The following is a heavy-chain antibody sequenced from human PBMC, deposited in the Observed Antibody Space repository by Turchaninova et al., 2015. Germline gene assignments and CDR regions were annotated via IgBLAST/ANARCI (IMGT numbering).Heavy chain of an antibody. V-gene: IGHV3-48*03. J-gene: IGHJ5*02. CDR2: IYTTGTTI. CDR1: GFTFSSYE. Sequence: EVQLVESGGGLVQPGGSLRLSCVASGFTFSSYEMNWVRQAPGKGLEWVSYIYTTGTTIHYANSVKGRFTISRDNARNSLYLQMNSLRVEDTAVYYCARECGRGWFDPWGQGTLGIVSS. D-gene: IGHD2-15*01. CDR3: ARECGRGWFDP.